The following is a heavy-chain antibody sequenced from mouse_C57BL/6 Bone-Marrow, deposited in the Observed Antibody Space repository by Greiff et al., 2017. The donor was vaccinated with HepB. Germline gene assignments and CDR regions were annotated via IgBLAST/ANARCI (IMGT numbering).Heavy chain of an antibody. V-gene: IGHV1-55*01. CDR2: IYPGSGST. CDR3: AREGIYDGYYPWFAY. Sequence: QVQLQQSGAELVKPGASVKMSCKASGYTFTSYWITWVKQRPGQGLEWIGDIYPGSGSTNYNEKFKSKATLTVDTSSSTAYMQLSSLTSEDSAVYYCAREGIYDGYYPWFAYWGQGTLVTVSA. D-gene: IGHD2-3*01. J-gene: IGHJ3*01. CDR1: GYTFTSYW.